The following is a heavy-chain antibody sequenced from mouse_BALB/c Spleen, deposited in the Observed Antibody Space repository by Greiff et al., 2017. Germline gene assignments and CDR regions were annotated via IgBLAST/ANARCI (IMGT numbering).Heavy chain of an antibody. CDR1: GFTFSSYT. D-gene: IGHD2-14*01. Sequence: EVKVEESGGGLVQPGGSLKLSCAASGFTFSSYTMSWVRQTPEKRLEWVAYISNGGGSTYYPDTVKGRFTISRDNAKNTLYLQMSSLKSEDTAMYYCARLGRYEAMDYWGQGTSVTVSS. CDR2: ISNGGGST. J-gene: IGHJ4*01. V-gene: IGHV5-12-2*01. CDR3: ARLGRYEAMDY.